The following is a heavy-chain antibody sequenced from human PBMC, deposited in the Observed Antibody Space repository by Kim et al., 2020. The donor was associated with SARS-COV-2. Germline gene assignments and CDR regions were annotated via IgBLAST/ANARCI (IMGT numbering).Heavy chain of an antibody. CDR3: ARGMGATIFSD. J-gene: IGHJ1*01. V-gene: IGHV1-18*01. Sequence: NANYAQKFQGRVAMTTDTSTNTAYMELGSLRSDDTAVYYCARGMGATIFSDWGQGTLVSVSS. D-gene: IGHD1-26*01.